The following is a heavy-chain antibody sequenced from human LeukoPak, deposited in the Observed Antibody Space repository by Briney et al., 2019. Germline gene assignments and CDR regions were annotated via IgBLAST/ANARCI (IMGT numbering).Heavy chain of an antibody. D-gene: IGHD1-14*01. Sequence: GGSLRLSCAASGFTFSSYAMSWVRQAPGKGLEGVSAISGSGGSSYYADSVKGRFTISRDNSKNTLYLQMNSLRAEDTAVYYFSIDLRTRGPHSASSFDIWRQGAMVTVSS. V-gene: IGHV3-23*01. CDR3: SIDLRTRGPHSASSFDI. J-gene: IGHJ3*02. CDR1: GFTFSSYA. CDR2: ISGSGGSS.